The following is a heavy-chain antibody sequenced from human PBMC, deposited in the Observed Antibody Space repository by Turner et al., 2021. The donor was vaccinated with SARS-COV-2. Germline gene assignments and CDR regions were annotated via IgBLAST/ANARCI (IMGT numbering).Heavy chain of an antibody. CDR2: IIPIFGTE. Sequence: QVQLVQSGAEVKKPGSAVKVYCKASGGTFSNYAINWVRPAPGQGLEWMGVIIPIFGTENYAQKFQGRVMITADKSTSTAYMELSSLRSEDTAVYYCASTYYDILTGYLAYWGQGTLVTVSS. CDR1: GGTFSNYA. V-gene: IGHV1-69*06. D-gene: IGHD3-9*01. J-gene: IGHJ4*02. CDR3: ASTYYDILTGYLAY.